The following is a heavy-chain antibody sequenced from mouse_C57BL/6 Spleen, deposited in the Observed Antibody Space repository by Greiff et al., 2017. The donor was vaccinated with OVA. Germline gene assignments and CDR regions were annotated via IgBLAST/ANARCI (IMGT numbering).Heavy chain of an antibody. V-gene: IGHV2-5*01. Sequence: QVQLKQSGPGLVQPSQSLSITCTVSGFSLTSYGVHWVRQSPGKGLEWLGVIWRGGSTDYNAAFMSRLSITKDNSKSQVFFKMNSLQADDTAIYYWAKKLGHYYGSSYDYAMDYWGQGTSVTVSS. CDR3: AKKLGHYYGSSYDYAMDY. J-gene: IGHJ4*01. CDR1: GFSLTSYG. D-gene: IGHD1-1*01. CDR2: IWRGGST.